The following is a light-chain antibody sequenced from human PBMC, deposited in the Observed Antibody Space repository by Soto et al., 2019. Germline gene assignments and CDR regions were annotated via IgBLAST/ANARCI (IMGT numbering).Light chain of an antibody. Sequence: DIQMTQSPSSLSASVGDRVTITCRASQSISSYLNWYQQKPGKAPKLLIYAASSLQSGVPSRFSGSGSGTDLPLTISSLQPEDFATYYCQQSYSTPKYTFGQGTKLEIK. CDR3: QQSYSTPKYT. V-gene: IGKV1-39*01. CDR2: AAS. CDR1: QSISSY. J-gene: IGKJ2*01.